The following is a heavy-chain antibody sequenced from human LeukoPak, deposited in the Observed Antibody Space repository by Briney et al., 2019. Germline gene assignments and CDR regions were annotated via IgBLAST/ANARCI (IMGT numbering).Heavy chain of an antibody. CDR2: ISSNGGST. CDR1: GFTFSSYA. Sequence: GGSLRLSCAASGFTFSSYAMHWVRQAPGKGLEYVSAISSNGGSTYYANSVKGRFTISRDNSKNTLYLQMGSLRAEDMAVYYCARVPLGGSYWFDYWGQGTLVTVSS. J-gene: IGHJ4*02. D-gene: IGHD1-26*01. CDR3: ARVPLGGSYWFDY. V-gene: IGHV3-64*01.